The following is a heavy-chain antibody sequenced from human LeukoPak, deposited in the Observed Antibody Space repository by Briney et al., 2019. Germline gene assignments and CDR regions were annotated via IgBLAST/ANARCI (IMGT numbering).Heavy chain of an antibody. V-gene: IGHV1-69*05. Sequence: SVKVSCKASGGTFTNYAVSWVRQAPGQGLEWVGRIIPTFGTANYAQKFQGRVTFTTDESTTTAYMELYSLRSEDTAVYYCVRDTPLGTGTKAFYLAYWGQGTLVTVSS. J-gene: IGHJ4*02. CDR1: GGTFTNYA. CDR3: VRDTPLGTGTKAFYLAY. D-gene: IGHD1-7*01. CDR2: IIPTFGTA.